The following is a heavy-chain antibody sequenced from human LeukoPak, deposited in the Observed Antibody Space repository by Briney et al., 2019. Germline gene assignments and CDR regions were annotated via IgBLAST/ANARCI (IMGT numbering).Heavy chain of an antibody. CDR1: GFTFRSYW. Sequence: GGSLRLSCAASGFTFRSYWMSWVRQAPGKGLEWVANIKQDGSEKNYVDSVKGRFTISRDNAKNSLYLQMNSLRAEDTAVYYCARAFYYFDYWGQGTLVTVSS. CDR3: ARAFYYFDY. CDR2: IKQDGSEK. J-gene: IGHJ4*02. V-gene: IGHV3-7*04.